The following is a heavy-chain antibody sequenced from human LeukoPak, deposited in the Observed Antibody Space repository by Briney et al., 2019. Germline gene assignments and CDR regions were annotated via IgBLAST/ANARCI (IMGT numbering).Heavy chain of an antibody. Sequence: ASVKVSCKASGYTFISYDINWVRQATGQGLEWMGWINPNINGTNYAQKFQGRVTMTGDRSISTAYMELSRLRSDDTAVYYCARERTPGSGYGVDYWGQGTVVTVSS. V-gene: IGHV1-2*02. D-gene: IGHD6-25*01. J-gene: IGHJ4*02. CDR3: ARERTPGSGYGVDY. CDR1: GYTFISYD. CDR2: INPNINGT.